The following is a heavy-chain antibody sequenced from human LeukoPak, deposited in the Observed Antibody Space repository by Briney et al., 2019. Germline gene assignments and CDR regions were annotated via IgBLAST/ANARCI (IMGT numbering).Heavy chain of an antibody. V-gene: IGHV3-74*01. CDR3: AKVGNDSSSWYSYFDY. Sequence: GGSLRLSCAASGFTFSSYWMHWVRQAPGKGLVWVSRINSDGSSTSYADSVKGRFTISRDNAKNTLYPQMNSLRAEDTAVYYCAKVGNDSSSWYSYFDYWGQGTLVTVSS. CDR2: INSDGSST. D-gene: IGHD6-13*01. J-gene: IGHJ4*02. CDR1: GFTFSSYW.